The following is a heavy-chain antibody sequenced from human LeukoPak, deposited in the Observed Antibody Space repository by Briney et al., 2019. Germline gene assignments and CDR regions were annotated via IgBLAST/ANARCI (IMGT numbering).Heavy chain of an antibody. Sequence: PGGSLRLSCAASGFTFGSYGMSWVRQAPGKGLEWVSAISGSGGSIYYADSVKGRFTISRDNGKNSLFLQMNSLRAEDTAVYYCARGQDYYYYYMDVWGKGTTVIVSS. V-gene: IGHV3-23*01. CDR3: ARGQDYYYYYMDV. CDR1: GFTFGSYG. CDR2: ISGSGGSI. J-gene: IGHJ6*03.